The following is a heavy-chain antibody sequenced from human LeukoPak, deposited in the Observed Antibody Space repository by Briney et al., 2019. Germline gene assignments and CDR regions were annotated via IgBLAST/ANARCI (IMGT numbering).Heavy chain of an antibody. Sequence: SQTLSLTCAISGDSVSSNSASWHWIRQSPSRGLEWLGRTYYRSKWRSDYAVSVKSRITISPDTSKNQFSLQLNTVTPEDTAVYYCARGTGDSCKDWGLGTLVTVSS. CDR3: ARGTGDSCKD. CDR1: GDSVSSNSAS. D-gene: IGHD3-22*01. CDR2: TYYRSKWRS. J-gene: IGHJ4*02. V-gene: IGHV6-1*01.